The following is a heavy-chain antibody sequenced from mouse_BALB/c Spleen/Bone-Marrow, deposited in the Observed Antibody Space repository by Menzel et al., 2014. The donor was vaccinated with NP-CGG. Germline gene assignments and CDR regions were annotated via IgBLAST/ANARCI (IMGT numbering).Heavy chain of an antibody. CDR3: ARWDYGDYAMDY. V-gene: IGHV3-2*02. CDR2: ISYSSST. J-gene: IGHJ4*01. CDR1: GYSITSDYA. Sequence: EVHLVESGPGLVKPSQSLSLTCTVTGYSITSDYAWNWIRQFQGNKLEWMGHISYSSSTNYNPSLKSRISITRDTSKNQFFLQLNSVTAEDTATYYCARWDYGDYAMDYWGQGTSVTVSS. D-gene: IGHD1-2*01.